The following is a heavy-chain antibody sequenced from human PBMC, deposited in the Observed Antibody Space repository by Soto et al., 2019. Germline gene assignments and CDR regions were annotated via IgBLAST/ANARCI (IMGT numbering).Heavy chain of an antibody. CDR2: IYPGDSDT. J-gene: IGHJ6*02. D-gene: IGHD3-22*01. V-gene: IGHV5-51*01. Sequence: VESVKISCNGSGYSFTNDWIGWVRQMPWKGLEWMGIIYPGDSDTRYSPSFQGQVTISADKSISTAYLQWSSLKASDTAMYYCARQISDSRRYYYGMDVWGQGTTVTVSS. CDR3: ARQISDSRRYYYGMDV. CDR1: GYSFTNDW.